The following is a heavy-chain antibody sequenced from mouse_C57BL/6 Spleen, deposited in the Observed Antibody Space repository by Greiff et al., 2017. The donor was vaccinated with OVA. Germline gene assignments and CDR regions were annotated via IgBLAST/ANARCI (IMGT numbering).Heavy chain of an antibody. CDR1: GYTFTDYN. CDR3: ARDYYYGSSSGWFAY. V-gene: IGHV1-18*01. Sequence: EVQLVESGPELVKPGASVKIPCKASGYTFTDYNMDWVKQSHGKSLEWIGDINPNNGGTIYNQKFKGKATLTVDKSSSTAYMELRSLTSEDTAVYYCARDYYYGSSSGWFAYWGQGTLVTVSA. D-gene: IGHD1-1*01. J-gene: IGHJ3*01. CDR2: INPNNGGT.